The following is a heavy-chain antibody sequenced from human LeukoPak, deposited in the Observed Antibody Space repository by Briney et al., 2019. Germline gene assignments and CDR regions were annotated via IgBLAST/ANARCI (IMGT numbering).Heavy chain of an antibody. Sequence: GGSLRVSCATSGFTFTTYWMHWVRQAPGKGLVWVSGISSDGSDTRYADFVKGRFTISRDNAKDTLYLQMEGLTADDTAVYYCARDFKDRGFWGQGTLVTVSS. D-gene: IGHD3-10*01. CDR2: ISSDGSDT. J-gene: IGHJ4*02. CDR3: ARDFKDRGF. V-gene: IGHV3-74*01. CDR1: GFTFTTYW.